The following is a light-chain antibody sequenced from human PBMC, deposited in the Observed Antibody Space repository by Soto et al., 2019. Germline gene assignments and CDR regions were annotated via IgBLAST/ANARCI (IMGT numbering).Light chain of an antibody. V-gene: IGKV3D-15*01. CDR3: QQYNNWWT. CDR1: QSVSNN. J-gene: IGKJ1*01. CDR2: AAS. Sequence: IVLTQSPDTLSLSPWDRATLSCRASQSVSNNYLAWYQQTPGQAPRPLIYAASSRAPGIPDRFSGSGSGTEFTLTINSLQSEDFAVYYCQQYNNWWTFGQGTKVDIK.